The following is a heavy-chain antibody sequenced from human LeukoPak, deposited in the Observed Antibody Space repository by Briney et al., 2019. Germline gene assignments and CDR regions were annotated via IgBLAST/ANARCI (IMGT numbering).Heavy chain of an antibody. J-gene: IGHJ1*01. V-gene: IGHV1-18*01. CDR2: ISAYNGNT. Sequence: GASVKVTCKASGYTFTSYGISWVRRAPGQGLEWMGWISAYNGNTNYAQKLQGRVTMTTDISTSTAYMELRSLRSDDTAVYYCAREGYDILTGYPPDPEYFQHWGQGTLVTVSS. CDR3: AREGYDILTGYPPDPEYFQH. CDR1: GYTFTSYG. D-gene: IGHD3-9*01.